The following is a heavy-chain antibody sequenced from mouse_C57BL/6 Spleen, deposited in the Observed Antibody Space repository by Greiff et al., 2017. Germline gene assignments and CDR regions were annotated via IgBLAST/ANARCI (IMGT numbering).Heavy chain of an antibody. D-gene: IGHD1-1*02. CDR1: GYTFTSYD. V-gene: IGHV1-85*01. CDR2: IYPGDGGT. Sequence: LVESGPELVKPGASVKLSCKASGYTFTSYDINWVQQRPGQGLEWIGWIYPGDGGTKYNEKFKGKATLAVDTSSSTAYMELHSLTSEDSAVYFCAKGGYLDYWGQGTTRTVSS. J-gene: IGHJ2*01. CDR3: AKGGYLDY.